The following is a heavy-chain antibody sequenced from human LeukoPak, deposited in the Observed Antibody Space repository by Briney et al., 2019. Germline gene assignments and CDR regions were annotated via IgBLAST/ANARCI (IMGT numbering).Heavy chain of an antibody. CDR1: GFTFTNYA. Sequence: GSLRLSCAASGFTFTNYAMSWVRQAPGKGLEWVSGISHSGGTSYYADSVKGRFTISRDNSKDTLYLQMSSLRGEDTAIYYCAKEKYNAWSPYYFDYWGQGTLDSVSS. D-gene: IGHD1-1*01. CDR2: ISHSGGTS. J-gene: IGHJ4*02. V-gene: IGHV3-23*01. CDR3: AKEKYNAWSPYYFDY.